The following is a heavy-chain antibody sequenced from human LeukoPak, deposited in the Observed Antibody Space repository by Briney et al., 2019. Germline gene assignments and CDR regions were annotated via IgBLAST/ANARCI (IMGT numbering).Heavy chain of an antibody. CDR2: ISSSGRTI. V-gene: IGHV3-11*04. J-gene: IGHJ5*02. D-gene: IGHD2-2*02. Sequence: GGSLRLSCAASGFTFSDYYMSWIRQAPGKGLEWVSYISSSGRTIYYADSVKGRFTISRDNAKNPLYLQMNSLRAEDTAVYYCARGVGYCSSTSCYRRGWFDPWGQGTLVTVSS. CDR3: ARGVGYCSSTSCYRRGWFDP. CDR1: GFTFSDYY.